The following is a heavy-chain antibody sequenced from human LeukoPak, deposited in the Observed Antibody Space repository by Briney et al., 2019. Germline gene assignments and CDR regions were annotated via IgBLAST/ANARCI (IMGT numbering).Heavy chain of an antibody. D-gene: IGHD1-26*01. Sequence: GGSLRLSCAASGFTFSSYGMHWVRQAPGKGLEWVAVISYDGGNKYYADSVKGRFTISRDNSKNTLYLQMNSLRAEDTAVYYCAINSGSYPNWGQGTLVTVSS. CDR2: ISYDGGNK. J-gene: IGHJ4*02. CDR3: AINSGSYPN. V-gene: IGHV3-30*03. CDR1: GFTFSSYG.